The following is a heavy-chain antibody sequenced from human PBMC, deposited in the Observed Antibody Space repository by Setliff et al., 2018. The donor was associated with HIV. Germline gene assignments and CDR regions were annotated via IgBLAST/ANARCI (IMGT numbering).Heavy chain of an antibody. V-gene: IGHV3-66*02. J-gene: IGHJ4*02. CDR2: IYSGGDT. CDR3: AREPCSGGSCYSGYFDY. CDR1: GFTVSSNY. Sequence: ASVKVSCAASGFTVSSNYMSWVRQAPGKGLEWVSLIYSGGDTYYADSVKGRFTISRDNSKNMLYLQMNNLRADDTAVYYCAREPCSGGSCYSGYFDYWGQGTLVTVSS. D-gene: IGHD2-15*01.